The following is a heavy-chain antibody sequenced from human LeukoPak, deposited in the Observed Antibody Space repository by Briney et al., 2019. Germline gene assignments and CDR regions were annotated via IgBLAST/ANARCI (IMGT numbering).Heavy chain of an antibody. CDR3: ARGGYDILTGYYMGY. V-gene: IGHV1-2*02. D-gene: IGHD3-9*01. Sequence: ASVKVSCKASGYTFTGYYMHWVRQAPGQGLEWMGWINPNSGGTNYAQKFQGRVTMTRDTSISTAYMELSRLGSDDTAVYYCARGGYDILTGYYMGYWGQGTLVTVSS. CDR2: INPNSGGT. CDR1: GYTFTGYY. J-gene: IGHJ4*02.